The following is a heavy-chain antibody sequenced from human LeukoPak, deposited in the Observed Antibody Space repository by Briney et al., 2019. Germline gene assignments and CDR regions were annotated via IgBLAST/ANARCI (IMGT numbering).Heavy chain of an antibody. J-gene: IGHJ4*02. CDR3: AREWQGGIAAAGTRIEGDY. Sequence: GGSLRLSCAVSGFSVSGYWMTWFRQAPGKGLEWVANRKQDGSEKNYVDSVKGRFTISRDNAENSLFLQMNSLRVEDTAVYYCAREWQGGIAAAGTRIEGDYWGQGTLVAVSS. CDR1: GFSVSGYW. V-gene: IGHV3-7*01. D-gene: IGHD6-13*01. CDR2: RKQDGSEK.